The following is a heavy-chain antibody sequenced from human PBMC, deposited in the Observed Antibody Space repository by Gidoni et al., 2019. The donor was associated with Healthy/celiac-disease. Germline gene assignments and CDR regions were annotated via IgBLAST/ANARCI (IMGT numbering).Heavy chain of an antibody. Sequence: QVQLQESRPGLVKPLETLSLTCAVSGGSISSYFWTCIRQPPGKGLEWIGYIYYSGLTNYNPSLKSRVTISVDTSKNQFSLKLSSVTAADTAVYYCARGFRGYGPEEYFDYWGQGTLVTVSS. V-gene: IGHV4-59*01. CDR1: GGSISSYF. CDR2: IYYSGLT. CDR3: ARGFRGYGPEEYFDY. J-gene: IGHJ4*02. D-gene: IGHD6-25*01.